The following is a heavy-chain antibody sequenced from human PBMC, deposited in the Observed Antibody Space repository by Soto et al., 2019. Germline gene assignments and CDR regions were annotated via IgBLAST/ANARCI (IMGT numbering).Heavy chain of an antibody. CDR3: ARIRYFDWLLSGYFFDY. D-gene: IGHD3-9*01. CDR2: IYYSGST. V-gene: IGHV4-59*01. CDR1: DGSSSSYY. J-gene: IGHJ4*02. Sequence: SETMSLTCTVADGSSSSYYWSWIRQPPGKGLEWIGYIYYSGSTNYNPSLKSRVTISVDTSKNQFSLKLSSVTAADTAVYYCARIRYFDWLLSGYFFDYWGQGTLVTVSS.